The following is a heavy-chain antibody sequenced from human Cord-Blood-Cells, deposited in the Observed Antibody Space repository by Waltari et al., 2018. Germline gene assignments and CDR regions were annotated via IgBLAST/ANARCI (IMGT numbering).Heavy chain of an antibody. V-gene: IGHV1-3*01. CDR1: GYTFTSYA. Sequence: QVQLVQSGAEVKKPGASVKVSCKASGYTFTSYAMHWVRQAPGQRLEWMGWINAGNGNTKYSQKFQGRVTITRDTSASTAYMELSSLRSEDTAVYYCARWDGDYDAFDIWGQGSMVTVSS. D-gene: IGHD4-17*01. CDR3: ARWDGDYDAFDI. J-gene: IGHJ3*02. CDR2: INAGNGNT.